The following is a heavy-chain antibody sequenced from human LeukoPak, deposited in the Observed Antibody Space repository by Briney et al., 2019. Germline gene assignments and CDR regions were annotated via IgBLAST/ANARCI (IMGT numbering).Heavy chain of an antibody. CDR1: GGSISSSSYY. Sequence: PSETLSLTCTVSGGSISSSSYYWGWIRQPPGTGLEWIGSIYYSGSTYYNPSLKSRVTISVDTSKNQFSLKLSSVTAADTAVYYCARLTQYYYGMDVWGQGTTVTVSS. V-gene: IGHV4-39*01. J-gene: IGHJ6*02. CDR2: IYYSGST. CDR3: ARLTQYYYGMDV.